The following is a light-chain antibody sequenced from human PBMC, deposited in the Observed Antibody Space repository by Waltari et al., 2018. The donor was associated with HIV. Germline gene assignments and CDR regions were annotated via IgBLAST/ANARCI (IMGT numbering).Light chain of an antibody. CDR2: GNR. CDR3: QSYDSSLSGVV. V-gene: IGLV1-40*01. CDR1: RPHIGAGYD. J-gene: IGLJ2*01. Sequence: QSVLTQPPSVSGAPGQRVTSSRTGSRPHIGAGYDVHSYQQLPGTAPKLLIYGNRNRPSGVPDRFSGSKSGTSASLAITGLQAEDEADYYCQSYDSSLSGVVFGGGTRLTVL.